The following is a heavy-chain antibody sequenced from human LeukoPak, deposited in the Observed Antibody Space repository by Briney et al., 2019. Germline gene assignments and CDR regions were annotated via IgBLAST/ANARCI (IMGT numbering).Heavy chain of an antibody. J-gene: IGHJ4*02. CDR2: FDPEDGET. D-gene: IGHD2-2*01. CDR3: ATSMIVPGMAYFDY. CDR1: GYTPTELS. Sequence: EASVKVSCKVSGYTPTELSMHWVRQAPGKGLEWMGGFDPEDGETIYAQKFQGRVTMTEDTSTDTAYMELSSLRSEDTAVYYCATSMIVPGMAYFDYWGQGTLVTVS. V-gene: IGHV1-24*01.